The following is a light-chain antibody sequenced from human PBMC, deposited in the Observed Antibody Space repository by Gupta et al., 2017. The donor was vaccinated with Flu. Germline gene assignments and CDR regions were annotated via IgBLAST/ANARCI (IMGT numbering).Light chain of an antibody. J-gene: IGLJ3*02. V-gene: IGLV7-46*01. CDR3: LLSYDDAQRRV. CDR1: TEPVTNVHY. CDR2: DTS. Sequence: QAVVTQEPSLTVSPGGTVTLTCNCSTEPVTNVHYPYWFQQKPGQAPRTLIYDTSKKHSWTPARFSGSLLGGQAALTLSGAQPDDEADYHCLLSYDDAQRRVFGGGTRLTVL.